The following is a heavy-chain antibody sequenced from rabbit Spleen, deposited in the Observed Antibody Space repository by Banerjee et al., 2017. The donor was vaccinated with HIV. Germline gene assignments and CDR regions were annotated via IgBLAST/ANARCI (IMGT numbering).Heavy chain of an antibody. D-gene: IGHD2-1*01. J-gene: IGHJ4*01. CDR2: IYTTSGWT. CDR3: TRCVGGAGGGDYYFNL. V-gene: IGHV1S40*01. Sequence: QSLEESGGGLVKPEGSLTLTCKASGFDLSSYYYMCWVRQAPGKGLEWIACIYTTSGWTYYANWAKGRFTISKSSSTTVTLQMTSLTAADTATYFCTRCVGGAGGGDYYFNLWGPGTLVTVS. CDR1: GFDLSSYYY.